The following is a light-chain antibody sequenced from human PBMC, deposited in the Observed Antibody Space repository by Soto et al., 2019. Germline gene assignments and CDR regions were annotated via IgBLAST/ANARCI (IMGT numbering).Light chain of an antibody. Sequence: DIQMAQSPSTLSASVGDRVTITCRASQNIDSRLAWYQQKPGKAPKLLVYDASTLERGVTSTFSGSGSGTDFTLTITNLQPEDFATYCCQQYNSFSLFTFGPGTKVETK. CDR1: QNIDSR. V-gene: IGKV1-5*01. CDR2: DAS. CDR3: QQYNSFSLFT. J-gene: IGKJ3*01.